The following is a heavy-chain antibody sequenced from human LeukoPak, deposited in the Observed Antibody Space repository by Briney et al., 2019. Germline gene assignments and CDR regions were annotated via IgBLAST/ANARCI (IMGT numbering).Heavy chain of an antibody. CDR1: GFTFSNYW. CDR3: ARLSPSVGIDY. J-gene: IGHJ4*02. CDR2: INSDGSST. Sequence: PGGSLRLSCAASGFTFSNYWMHWVRQTPGKGLVWVSRINSDGSSTSYADSVKGRFTISRDNAKNTLYLQMSSLRAEDTAVYYCARLSPSVGIDYSGQGTLVTVSS. V-gene: IGHV3-74*01. D-gene: IGHD2/OR15-2a*01.